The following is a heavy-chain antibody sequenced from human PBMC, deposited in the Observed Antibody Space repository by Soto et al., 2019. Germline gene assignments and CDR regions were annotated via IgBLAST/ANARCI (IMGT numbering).Heavy chain of an antibody. CDR3: AKAAGWGYRDYYGMDV. CDR2: ISYDGSNK. V-gene: IGHV3-30*18. J-gene: IGHJ6*02. CDR1: GFTFSSYG. Sequence: QVQLVESGGGVVQPGRSLRLSCAASGFTFSSYGMHWVRQAPGKGLEWVAVISYDGSNKYYADSVKGRFTISRDNSKNTLYLQMNSLRAEDTAVYYCAKAAGWGYRDYYGMDVWGQGTTVTVSS. D-gene: IGHD5-12*01.